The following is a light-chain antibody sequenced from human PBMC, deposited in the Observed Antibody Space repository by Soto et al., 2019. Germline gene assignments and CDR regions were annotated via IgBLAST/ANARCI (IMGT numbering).Light chain of an antibody. CDR1: QSIGMF. V-gene: IGKV1-39*01. CDR3: QQYHSYPWT. J-gene: IGKJ1*01. CDR2: VAS. Sequence: DIQMTQSPSSPSASVGDRVTITCRASQSIGMFLNLHQQKPGKPPNVLINVASTLRSGVPSRFSGXGSGTEXXLTISRLQPDDFATYYCQQYHSYPWTFGQGTKVDIK.